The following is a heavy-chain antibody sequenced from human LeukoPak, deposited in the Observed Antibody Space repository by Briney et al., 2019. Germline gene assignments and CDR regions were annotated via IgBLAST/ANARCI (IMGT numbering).Heavy chain of an antibody. CDR3: ARAGDFSFKD. D-gene: IGHD3-3*01. CDR1: GFTFSIYS. V-gene: IGHV3-48*01. J-gene: IGHJ4*02. CDR2: ISSTSSTI. Sequence: GGSLRLSCAASGFTFSIYSMSWVRQAPGKGLEWVSYISSTSSTISYADSVKGRFTISRDNAENSLYLQMNSLRAEDTAVYYCARAGDFSFKDWGQGTLVTVSS.